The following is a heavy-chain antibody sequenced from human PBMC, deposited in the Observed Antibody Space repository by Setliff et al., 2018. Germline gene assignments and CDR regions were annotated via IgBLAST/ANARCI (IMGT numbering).Heavy chain of an antibody. CDR2: INTAGTDT. CDR1: GFTFSNYW. D-gene: IGHD3-22*01. V-gene: IGHV3-74*01. Sequence: GESLKISCAASGFTFSNYWMHWVRRAPGKGLVWVSRINTAGTDTTHADSVKGRFTISRDNAKNTLYLQMNSLRAEDTAVYYCARVYYDSPWAFDIWGQGTMVTV. J-gene: IGHJ3*02. CDR3: ARVYYDSPWAFDI.